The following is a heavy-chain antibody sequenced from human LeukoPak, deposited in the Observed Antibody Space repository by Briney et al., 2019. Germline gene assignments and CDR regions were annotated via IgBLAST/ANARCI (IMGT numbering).Heavy chain of an antibody. CDR3: ARGKDASGTTAFEI. CDR1: VYTLSGYY. J-gene: IGHJ3*02. CDR2: INPDSGAT. Sequence: ASVQVSCKTSVYTLSGYYMHWVRQAPGQGLEWMGWINPDSGATLYAQKFQGRVTLTRDMSINTAYMEVSRLTSDDTAVYYCARGKDASGTTAFEIWGQGTMVTVSS. D-gene: IGHD1-1*01. V-gene: IGHV1-2*02.